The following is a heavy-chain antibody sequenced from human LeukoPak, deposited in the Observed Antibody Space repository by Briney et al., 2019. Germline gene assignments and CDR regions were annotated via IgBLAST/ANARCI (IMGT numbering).Heavy chain of an antibody. V-gene: IGHV4-59*01. Sequence: PGGSLRLSCAASGFTFSSYAMSWVRQPPGKGLEWIGYVHYSGPTNYNPSLKSRVTISVDTSKKQFSLKLSSVTAADTAVYYCARYGMTSATAWGFDYWGQGTLVTVSS. J-gene: IGHJ4*02. D-gene: IGHD4-17*01. CDR1: GFTFSSYA. CDR3: ARYGMTSATAWGFDY. CDR2: VHYSGPT.